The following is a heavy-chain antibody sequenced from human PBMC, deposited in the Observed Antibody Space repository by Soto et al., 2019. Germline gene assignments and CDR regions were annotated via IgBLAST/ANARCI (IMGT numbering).Heavy chain of an antibody. CDR2: IYPGDSDT. CDR1: GYSFTSYW. CDR3: ARRTYYYDSSGYFSYYFDY. J-gene: IGHJ4*02. Sequence: GEALKISCKGSGYSFTSYWIGWVRQMPGKGLEWMGIIYPGDSDTRYSPSFQGQATISADKSISTAYLQWSSLKASDTAMYYCARRTYYYDSSGYFSYYFDYWGQGTLVTVS. V-gene: IGHV5-51*01. D-gene: IGHD3-22*01.